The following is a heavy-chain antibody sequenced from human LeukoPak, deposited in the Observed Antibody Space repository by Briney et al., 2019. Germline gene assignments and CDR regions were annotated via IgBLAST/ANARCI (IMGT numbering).Heavy chain of an antibody. CDR2: IYPGDSDT. CDR1: GYSFTNYW. D-gene: IGHD5-12*01. CDR3: ARHLSHLSGLRNNWFDP. J-gene: IGHJ5*02. Sequence: GESLKISCKGSGYSFTNYWIGWVRQMPGKGLEWMGIIYPGDSDTRYSPSFQGQVTISADKSISTAYLQWSSLKASDTAMYYCARHLSHLSGLRNNWFDPWGQGTLVTVSS. V-gene: IGHV5-51*01.